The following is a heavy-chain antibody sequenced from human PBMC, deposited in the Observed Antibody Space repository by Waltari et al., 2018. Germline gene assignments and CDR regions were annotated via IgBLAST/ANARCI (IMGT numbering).Heavy chain of an antibody. CDR3: ARALYSTSWYQPFSV. D-gene: IGHD6-13*01. V-gene: IGHV3-30*01. CDR1: GFTSSSYA. CDR2: ISFDGSDE. J-gene: IGHJ3*01. Sequence: QVQLVASGGGVVQPGTSLILSCAAAGFTSSSYAMNWVRQAPGKGLEWVAVISFDGSDEYYADSVKGRFTVSRDKSKAAVYLLMNSLRTEDTAVYYCARALYSTSWYQPFSVWGQGTLVTVSS.